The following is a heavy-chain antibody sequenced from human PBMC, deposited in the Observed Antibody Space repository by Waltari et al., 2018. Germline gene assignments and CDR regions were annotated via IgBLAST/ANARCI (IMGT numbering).Heavy chain of an antibody. J-gene: IGHJ5*02. CDR2: IYHSGST. CDR3: ARTIYGSGSYPPLRWFDP. D-gene: IGHD3-10*01. V-gene: IGHV4-38-2*01. Sequence: QVQLQESGPGLVKPSETLSLTCAVSGYSISSGYYWGWIRQPPGKGLEWIGSIYHSGSTYYNPSLRSRVTISVDTSKNQFSLKLSSVTAADTAVYYCARTIYGSGSYPPLRWFDPWGQGTLVTVSS. CDR1: GYSISSGYY.